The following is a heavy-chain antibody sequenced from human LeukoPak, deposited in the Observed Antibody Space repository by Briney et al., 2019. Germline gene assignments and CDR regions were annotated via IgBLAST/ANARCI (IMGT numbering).Heavy chain of an antibody. CDR3: ARGGGYYYGSGSPY. J-gene: IGHJ4*02. D-gene: IGHD3-10*01. Sequence: ASVKVSCKASGYTFTAYYIHWVRQAPGQGLEWMGWFNPNSGDTGYAQKFQGRVTMTRNTSISTAYMELSSLRSEDTAVYYCARGGGYYYGSGSPYWGQGTLVTVSS. CDR1: GYTFTAYY. V-gene: IGHV1-8*02. CDR2: FNPNSGDT.